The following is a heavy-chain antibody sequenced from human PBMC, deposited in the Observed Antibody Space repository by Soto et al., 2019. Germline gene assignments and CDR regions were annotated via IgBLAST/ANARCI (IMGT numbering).Heavy chain of an antibody. V-gene: IGHV1-18*01. CDR2: ISAYNGNT. Sequence: GASVKVSCKASGYTFTSYGISWVRQAPRQGLEWMGWISAYNGNTNYAQKLQGRVTMTTDTSTSTAYMELRSLRSDDTAVYYCARAEYYDFWSGYYFRYWGQGTLVTVSS. D-gene: IGHD3-3*01. CDR3: ARAEYYDFWSGYYFRY. CDR1: GYTFTSYG. J-gene: IGHJ4*02.